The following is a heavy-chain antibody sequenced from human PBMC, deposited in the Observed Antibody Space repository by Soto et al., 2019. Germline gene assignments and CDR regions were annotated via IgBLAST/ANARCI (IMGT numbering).Heavy chain of an antibody. J-gene: IGHJ2*01. D-gene: IGHD3-22*01. CDR2: IIPIFSIA. CDR3: ASQPDRYYYDTSGYWYFDL. CDR1: GGTFTSYT. V-gene: IGHV1-69*02. Sequence: SVKVSCKASGGTFTSYTISWVRQAPGQGLEWMGRIIPIFSIANYAQKFQGRVTLTVDKSTSTVFMELSSLGSEDTAVYYCASQPDRYYYDTSGYWYFDLWGRGTLVTVSS.